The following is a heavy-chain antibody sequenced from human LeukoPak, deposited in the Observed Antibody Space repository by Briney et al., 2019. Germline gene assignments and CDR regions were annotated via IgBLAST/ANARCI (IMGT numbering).Heavy chain of an antibody. D-gene: IGHD3-16*01. Sequence: SETLSLTCSVSGGSSSISSYSWGWIRQAPGKGLNWIGNIYYSGTTYYNPSLKSRTTISMDKSKNRFSLNLRSVTAADMAVYFCARVGMLGFTGGYYFDYWGQGALVTVSS. CDR1: GGSSSISSYS. CDR2: IYYSGTT. CDR3: ARVGMLGFTGGYYFDY. J-gene: IGHJ4*02. V-gene: IGHV4-39*01.